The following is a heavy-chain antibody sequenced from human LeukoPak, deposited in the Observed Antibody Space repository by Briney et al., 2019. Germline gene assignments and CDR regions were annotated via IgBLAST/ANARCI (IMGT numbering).Heavy chain of an antibody. CDR2: ITGHGGTT. CDR3: VKDRPIGDFRRRDPDF. D-gene: IGHD4-17*01. CDR1: RFTFSSYA. Sequence: PGGSLRLSCAASRFTFSSYAMNWVRQAPGKGLEWVSSITGHGGTTYYADSVRGRFTVSRDNSNNTLYLQMNSLKAEDTAVYYCVKDRPIGDFRRRDPDFWGQGTLVTVSS. V-gene: IGHV3-23*01. J-gene: IGHJ4*02.